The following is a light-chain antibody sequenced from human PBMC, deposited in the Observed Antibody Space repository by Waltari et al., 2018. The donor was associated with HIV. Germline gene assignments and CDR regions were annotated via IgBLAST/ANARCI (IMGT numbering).Light chain of an antibody. V-gene: IGLV2-23*02. CDR2: DVT. J-gene: IGLJ3*02. CDR1: SSDIGTYDL. Sequence: QSALTQPASVSGSPGQSITVSCTGTSSDIGTYDLVSWYQQEPGKAPKLIIHDVTARPSWVSSRVSGSKSGNTAFLTISGLQVEDESLYFCCSFSPNGASWVFGGGTKVTVL. CDR3: CSFSPNGASWV.